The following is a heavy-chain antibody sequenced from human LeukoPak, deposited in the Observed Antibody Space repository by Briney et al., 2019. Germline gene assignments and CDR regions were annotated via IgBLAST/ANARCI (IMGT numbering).Heavy chain of an antibody. V-gene: IGHV1-2*02. D-gene: IGHD2-2*01. Sequence: GASVKVSCKASGYTFTGYYMHWVRQAPGQGLEWMGWINPNSGGTNYAQKFQGRVTMTRDTSISTAYMELSRLRSDDTAVYYCARGAIVVVVPAAHKNWFDPWGQGTLVTASS. CDR3: ARGAIVVVVPAAHKNWFDP. CDR2: INPNSGGT. CDR1: GYTFTGYY. J-gene: IGHJ5*02.